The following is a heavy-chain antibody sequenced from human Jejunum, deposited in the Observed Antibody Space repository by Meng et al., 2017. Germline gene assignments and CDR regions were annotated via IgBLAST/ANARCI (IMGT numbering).Heavy chain of an antibody. J-gene: IGHJ6*02. D-gene: IGHD3-22*01. CDR3: ARYRYDGSNFHGLDV. CDR1: GCTFSSFD. V-gene: IGHV1-8*01. CDR2: MNLNSGHT. Sequence: ASVKVSCKASGCTFSSFDINRVRQATGQGLEWMGWMNLNSGHTGYVQRFQGGVTMTRDTSISTGYMEVSGLRYEDTAIYYCARYRYDGSNFHGLDVWGQGTTVTVSS.